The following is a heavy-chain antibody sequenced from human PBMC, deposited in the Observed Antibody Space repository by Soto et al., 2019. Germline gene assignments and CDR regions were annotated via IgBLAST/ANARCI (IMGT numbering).Heavy chain of an antibody. Sequence: PGGSLRLSCAASGFAFSSYWMSWVRQAPGKGLEWVANIKQDGSEKYYVDSVKGRLTISRDNAKNSLYLQMNSLRAEDTAVYYCARDKGPERGPYYYYGMDVWGQGTTVTVSS. CDR2: IKQDGSEK. CDR3: ARDKGPERGPYYYYGMDV. V-gene: IGHV3-7*03. CDR1: GFAFSSYW. J-gene: IGHJ6*02. D-gene: IGHD1-1*01.